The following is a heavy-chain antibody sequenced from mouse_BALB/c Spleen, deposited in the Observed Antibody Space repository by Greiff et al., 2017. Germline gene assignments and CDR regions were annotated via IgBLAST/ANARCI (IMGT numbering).Heavy chain of an antibody. CDR3: ARSGEITHWYFDV. V-gene: IGHV5-4*02. CDR2: ISDGGSYT. Sequence: VQLVESGGGLVKPGGSLKLSCAASGFTFSDYYMYWVRQTPEKRLEWVATISDGGSYTYYPDSVKGRFTISRDNAKNNLYLQMSSLKSEDTAMYYCARSGEITHWYFDVWGAGTTVTVSS. CDR1: GFTFSDYY. D-gene: IGHD1-1*01. J-gene: IGHJ1*01.